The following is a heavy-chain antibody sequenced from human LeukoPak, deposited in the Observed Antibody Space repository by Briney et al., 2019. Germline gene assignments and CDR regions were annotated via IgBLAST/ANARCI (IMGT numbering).Heavy chain of an antibody. CDR2: ISSSGSTI. CDR1: GFTFSSYE. V-gene: IGHV3-48*03. J-gene: IGHJ4*02. D-gene: IGHD3-22*01. Sequence: GGSLRLSCAASGFTFSSYEMNWVRQAPGKGLEWVSYISSSGSTIYYADSVKGRFTISRDNAKNSLCLQMNSLRAEDTAVYYCAAAYYYDSSGYYYDYWGQGTLVTVSS. CDR3: AAAYYYDSSGYYYDY.